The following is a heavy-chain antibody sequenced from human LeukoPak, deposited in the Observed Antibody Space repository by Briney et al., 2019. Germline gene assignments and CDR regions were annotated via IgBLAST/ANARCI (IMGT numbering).Heavy chain of an antibody. Sequence: PGGSLRLSCAASGFTFSDAWMNWVRQAPGKGLEWVGRIKSKADGGTIDYAAPVKGRFTISGDDSKNTVYMQMNSLKTEDTAVYYCSYYYDSSGYVDYWGQGTLVTVSS. CDR2: IKSKADGGTI. CDR1: GFTFSDAW. CDR3: SYYYDSSGYVDY. J-gene: IGHJ4*02. V-gene: IGHV3-15*01. D-gene: IGHD3-22*01.